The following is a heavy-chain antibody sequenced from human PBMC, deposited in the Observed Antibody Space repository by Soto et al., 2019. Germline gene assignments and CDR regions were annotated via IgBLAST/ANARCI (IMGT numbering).Heavy chain of an antibody. CDR1: GGSISSGDYY. J-gene: IGHJ6*02. CDR2: IYYSGST. CDR3: ARDRLIGVGYYYYGMDV. D-gene: IGHD3-10*01. Sequence: TVSGGSISSGDYYWSWIRQPPGKGLEWIGYIYYSGSTYYNPSLKSRVTISVDTSKNQFSLKLSSVTAADTAVYYCARDRLIGVGYYYYGMDVWGQGTTVTVYS. V-gene: IGHV4-30-4*01.